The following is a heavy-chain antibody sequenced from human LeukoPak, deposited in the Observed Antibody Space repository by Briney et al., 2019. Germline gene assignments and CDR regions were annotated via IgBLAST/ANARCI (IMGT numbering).Heavy chain of an antibody. V-gene: IGHV3-7*01. D-gene: IGHD6-6*01. CDR1: GFTFSSYS. CDR2: IKQDGSEK. J-gene: IGHJ4*02. CDR3: ARDHRGSSSH. Sequence: GGSLRLSCAASGFTFSSYSMNWVRQAPGKGLEWVANIKQDGSEKYYVDSVKGRFTISRENAKNSLYLQMNSLRAEDTAVYYCARDHRGSSSHWGQGTLVTVSS.